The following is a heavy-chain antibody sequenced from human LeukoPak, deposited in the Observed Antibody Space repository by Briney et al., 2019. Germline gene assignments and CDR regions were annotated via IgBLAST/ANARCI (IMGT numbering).Heavy chain of an antibody. J-gene: IGHJ6*02. D-gene: IGHD2-2*01. V-gene: IGHV3-7*01. CDR2: IKQDGSEK. Sequence: PGGSLTLSCAASGFTFSFYYMRWVRQAPGKGREWVANIKQDGSEKFYVDSVKGRFTISRDNAKNSLYLQMNSLRAEDTAVYYCTRDPEVPMDVWGQGTTVTVSS. CDR1: GFTFSFYY. CDR3: TRDPEVPMDV.